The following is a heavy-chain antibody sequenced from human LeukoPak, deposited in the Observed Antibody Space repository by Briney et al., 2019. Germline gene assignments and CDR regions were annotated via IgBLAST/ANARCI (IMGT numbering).Heavy chain of an antibody. V-gene: IGHV3-48*03. CDR1: GFTFSSYE. D-gene: IGHD3-3*01. CDR2: ISSSGSTI. Sequence: PGGSLRLSCAASGFTFSSYEMNWVRQAPGKGLEWVSYISSSGSTIYYADSVRGRFTISRDNAKNSLYLQMNSLRAEDTAVYYCANWSGDIQAWGEGTLVTLSS. CDR3: ANWSGDIQA. J-gene: IGHJ5*02.